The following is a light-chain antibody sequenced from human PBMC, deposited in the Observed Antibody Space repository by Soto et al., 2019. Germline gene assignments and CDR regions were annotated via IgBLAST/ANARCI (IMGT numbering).Light chain of an antibody. J-gene: IGLJ1*01. V-gene: IGLV1-40*01. CDR1: SSNIXAGYD. CDR3: QPYDTSLRGYV. Sequence: QSVLTQPPSVSGAPGQRVTISCTGTSSNIXAGYDVHWYQHLPGTAPKLLIYGNTSRPSAVPHRFSGSKSGTSASLAIHRLQPEVQAHHYCQPYDTSLRGYVFGTGTKVTV. CDR2: GNT.